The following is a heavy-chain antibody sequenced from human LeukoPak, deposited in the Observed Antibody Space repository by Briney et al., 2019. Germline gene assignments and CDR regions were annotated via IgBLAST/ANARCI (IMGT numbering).Heavy chain of an antibody. CDR3: AKDTPLFYHYYGIDV. CDR2: ISGDGTIT. Sequence: GGSLRPYCAASGLNLDAYAMHWVRQAPGKGLEWVSLISGDGTITYYADSVKGRFTISRDNSKNSLFLEMNSLRSEDTALYYCAKDTPLFYHYYGIDVWGQGTTVTVSS. CDR1: GLNLDAYA. V-gene: IGHV3-43*02. J-gene: IGHJ6*02.